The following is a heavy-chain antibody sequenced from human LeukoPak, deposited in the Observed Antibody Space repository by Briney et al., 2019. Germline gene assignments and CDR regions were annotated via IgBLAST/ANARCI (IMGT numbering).Heavy chain of an antibody. Sequence: GGSLRLSCAASGFTFSDYNMHWVRQAPGKGLEWVAVISYDGSNKYYADSVKGRFTISRDNSKNTLYLQMNSLTAEDTAVYYCARDGGGSSGYYWGLGYWGQGTLVTVSS. D-gene: IGHD3-22*01. J-gene: IGHJ4*02. CDR2: ISYDGSNK. V-gene: IGHV3-30*03. CDR3: ARDGGGSSGYYWGLGY. CDR1: GFTFSDYN.